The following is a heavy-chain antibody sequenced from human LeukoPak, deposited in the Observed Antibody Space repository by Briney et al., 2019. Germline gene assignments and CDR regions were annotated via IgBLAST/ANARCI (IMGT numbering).Heavy chain of an antibody. V-gene: IGHV3-9*01. CDR1: GFTFDDYA. CDR3: AKDYGGNWAFDY. CDR2: ISWNSGSI. D-gene: IGHD4-23*01. Sequence: GGSLRLSCAASGFTFDDYAMHWVRQAPGKGLEWVSGISWNSGSIGYADSVKGLFTISRDNAKNSLYLQMNSLRAEDTALYYCAKDYGGNWAFDYWGQGTLVTVSS. J-gene: IGHJ4*02.